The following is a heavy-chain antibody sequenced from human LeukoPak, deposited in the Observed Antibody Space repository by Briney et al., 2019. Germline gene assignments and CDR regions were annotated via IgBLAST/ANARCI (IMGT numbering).Heavy chain of an antibody. D-gene: IGHD3-16*02. CDR3: ADTYDYVWGSYRDRSLDY. Sequence: QPGGPLRLSCAASGFTFSSYAVSWVRQAPGKGLEWVSAISGSGGSTYYADSVKGRFTISRDNSKNTLYLQMNSLRAEDTAVYYCADTYDYVWGSYRDRSLDYWGQGTLVTVSS. J-gene: IGHJ4*02. CDR2: ISGSGGST. V-gene: IGHV3-23*01. CDR1: GFTFSSYA.